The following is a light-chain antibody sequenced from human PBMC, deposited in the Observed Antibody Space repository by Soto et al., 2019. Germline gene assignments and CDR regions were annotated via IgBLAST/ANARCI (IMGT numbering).Light chain of an antibody. CDR1: QSISRW. J-gene: IGKJ1*01. Sequence: DIQMIQSPSTLSASIGDRVTITCRASQSISRWLAWYQQKSGTAPKLLIYKASNLQSGAQPSFSGSGSGTEFTLAISSLQPDDFSAYFCQQYNGYTRTFGQGTKVEIK. CDR2: KAS. CDR3: QQYNGYTRT. V-gene: IGKV1-5*03.